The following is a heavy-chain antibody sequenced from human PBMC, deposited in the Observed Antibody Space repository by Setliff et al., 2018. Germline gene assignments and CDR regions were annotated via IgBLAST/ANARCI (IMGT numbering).Heavy chain of an antibody. V-gene: IGHV4-38-2*02. J-gene: IGHJ6*02. Sequence: LSLTCTVSGYSISSGYYWGWIRQPPGKGLEWIGSIYHSGSTYYNPSLKSRVTISVDTSKNQFSLKLSSVAAADTAVYYCARDAYDSSGYYYYYYYGMDVWGQGTTVTVSS. CDR3: ARDAYDSSGYYYYYYYGMDV. CDR2: IYHSGST. D-gene: IGHD3-22*01. CDR1: GYSISSGYY.